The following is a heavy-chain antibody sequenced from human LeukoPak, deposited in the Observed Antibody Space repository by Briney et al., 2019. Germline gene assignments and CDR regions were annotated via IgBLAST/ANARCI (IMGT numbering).Heavy chain of an antibody. Sequence: GGSLRLSCAASGFTFSSSAMTWVRLAPGRGLEWVSAISGSGDNTYNADSVTGRFTISRDNSKKTLYLQMNSLRAEDTAVYYCAKALLGSGIITPFDYWGQGTLVTVSS. CDR3: AKALLGSGIITPFDY. CDR2: ISGSGDNT. V-gene: IGHV3-23*01. D-gene: IGHD3-16*01. CDR1: GFTFSSSA. J-gene: IGHJ4*02.